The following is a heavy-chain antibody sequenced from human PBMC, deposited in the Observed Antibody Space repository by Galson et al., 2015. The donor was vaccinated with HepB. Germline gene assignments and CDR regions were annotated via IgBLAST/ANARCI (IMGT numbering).Heavy chain of an antibody. Sequence: SLRLSCAASGFIFSNYWMHWVRQAPGKGLVWVSRIHSDGISSTYADSVKGRFTISRDNAKNTLYLQMNSLRAEDTAVYYRVRGPYATTVAGGPFDYWGQGSLVTVSS. CDR2: IHSDGISS. CDR1: GFIFSNYW. V-gene: IGHV3-74*01. CDR3: VRGPYATTVAGGPFDY. D-gene: IGHD6-19*01. J-gene: IGHJ4*02.